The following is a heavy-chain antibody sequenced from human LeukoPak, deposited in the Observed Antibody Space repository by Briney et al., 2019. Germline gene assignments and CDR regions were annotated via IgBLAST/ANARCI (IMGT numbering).Heavy chain of an antibody. CDR3: ARSMVLIAAAGKGFDY. Sequence: SETLSLTCAVYGGSFSGYYWSWLRQPPGKGLEWIGEINHSGSTNYNPSLKSRVTISVDTSKNQFSLKVSSVTAADTAVYYCARSMVLIAAAGKGFDYWGQGTLVTVSS. V-gene: IGHV4-34*01. CDR1: GGSFSGYY. J-gene: IGHJ4*02. D-gene: IGHD6-13*01. CDR2: INHSGST.